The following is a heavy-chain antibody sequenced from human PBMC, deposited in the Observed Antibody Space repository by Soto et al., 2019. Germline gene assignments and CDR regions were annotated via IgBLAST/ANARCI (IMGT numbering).Heavy chain of an antibody. CDR2: ISSSGGST. D-gene: IGHD6-13*01. CDR3: AKDYGSSIYFGRNWFDP. Sequence: GGSLRLSCAASGFTFSIYAMSWVRQAPGKGLEWVSGISSSGGSTYYADSVKGRFTISRDNSKNTLYLQMNSLRAEDTALYYCAKDYGSSIYFGRNWFDPWGQGTLVTVSS. J-gene: IGHJ5*02. CDR1: GFTFSIYA. V-gene: IGHV3-23*01.